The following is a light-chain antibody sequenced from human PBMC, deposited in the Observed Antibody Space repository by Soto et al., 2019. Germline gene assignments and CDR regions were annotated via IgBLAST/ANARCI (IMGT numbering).Light chain of an antibody. Sequence: QSALTQPASLSGSPGQSITISCTGTSSDIGSFNLVSWYQQFPGVVPKLIIYESYKRPSGISTRFSGSRSDNTATLTISGLQAEDEAEYYCCCFAGSNTYIFGGGTKLTVL. V-gene: IGLV2-23*01. CDR2: ESY. J-gene: IGLJ2*01. CDR3: CCFAGSNTYI. CDR1: SSDIGSFNL.